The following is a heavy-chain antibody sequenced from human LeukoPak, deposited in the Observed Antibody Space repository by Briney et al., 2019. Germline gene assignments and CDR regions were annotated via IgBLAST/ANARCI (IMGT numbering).Heavy chain of an antibody. V-gene: IGHV4-39*07. CDR3: ATNQPPRDYYPIPDYFDY. D-gene: IGHD3-10*01. Sequence: SETLSLTCTVSGGSISSSSYYWGWIRQPPGKGLEWIGSIYYSGSTYYNPSLKSRVTISVDTSKNQFSLKLSSVTAADTAVYYCATNQPPRDYYPIPDYFDYWGQGTLVTVSS. J-gene: IGHJ4*02. CDR2: IYYSGST. CDR1: GGSISSSSYY.